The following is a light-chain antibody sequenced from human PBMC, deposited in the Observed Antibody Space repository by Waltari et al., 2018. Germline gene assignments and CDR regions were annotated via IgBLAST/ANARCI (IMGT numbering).Light chain of an antibody. CDR3: QQYNNWPPGLT. CDR1: QSVSSN. CDR2: GAS. Sequence: EIVMTQSPATLSVSPGERATLSCRASQSVSSNLAWYQQKPGQAHGLLIYGASTRATGIPARFSVSGSGTEFTLTISSLQSEDFAVYYCQQYNNWPPGLTFGGGTKVEIK. J-gene: IGKJ4*01. V-gene: IGKV3-15*01.